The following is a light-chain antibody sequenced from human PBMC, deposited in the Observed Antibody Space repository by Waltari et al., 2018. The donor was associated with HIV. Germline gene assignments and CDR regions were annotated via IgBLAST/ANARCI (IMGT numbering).Light chain of an antibody. J-gene: IGKJ4*01. CDR3: QQYDNLLLT. Sequence: DIQMTQSPSSLSASVGDRVTITCQASQAISNSLNWYQQKPGQAPKLLIYDASNLETGVPSRSSGSGSGTDFTFTISSLQPEDIATYYCQQYDNLLLTFGGGTKVEIK. CDR2: DAS. V-gene: IGKV1-33*01. CDR1: QAISNS.